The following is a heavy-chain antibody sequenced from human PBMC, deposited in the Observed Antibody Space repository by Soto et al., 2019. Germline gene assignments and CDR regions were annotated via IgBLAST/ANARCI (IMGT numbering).Heavy chain of an antibody. CDR2: INPNSGGT. J-gene: IGHJ5*02. CDR1: GYTFTGYY. CDR3: ARERSRFLEWLNKNWFDP. V-gene: IGHV1-2*02. D-gene: IGHD3-3*01. Sequence: GASVKVSCKASGYTFTGYYMHWVRQAPGQGLEWMGWINPNSGGTNYAQKFQGRVTMTRDTSISTAYMELSRLRSDDTAVYYCARERSRFLEWLNKNWFDPWGQGPLVTVSS.